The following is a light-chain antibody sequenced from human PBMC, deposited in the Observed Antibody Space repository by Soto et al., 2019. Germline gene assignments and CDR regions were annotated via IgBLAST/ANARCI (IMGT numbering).Light chain of an antibody. V-gene: IGLV3-21*04. CDR2: YDS. J-gene: IGLJ2*01. CDR3: QVWDSSSDPVV. Sequence: SYELTQPPSVSVAPGKTARITCGGNNIGSKSVHWYPQKPGQAPVLVIYYDSDRPSGIPERFSGSNSGNTATLTISRVEAGDEADYYCQVWDSSSDPVVFGGGTKVTVL. CDR1: NIGSKS.